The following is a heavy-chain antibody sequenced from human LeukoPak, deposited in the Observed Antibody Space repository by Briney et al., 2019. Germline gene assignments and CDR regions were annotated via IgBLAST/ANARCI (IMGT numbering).Heavy chain of an antibody. CDR1: GGTFSSYA. D-gene: IGHD2-21*01. V-gene: IGHV1-69*01. CDR2: IIPIFGTA. CDR3: ARDWIAYCGGDCYPTNYKPAWFDP. J-gene: IGHJ5*02. Sequence: GASVKVSCKASGGTFSSYAISWVRQAPGQGLEWMGGIIPIFGTANYAQKFQGRVTITADESTSTAYMELSSLRSEDTAVYYCARDWIAYCGGDCYPTNYKPAWFDPWGQGTLVTVSS.